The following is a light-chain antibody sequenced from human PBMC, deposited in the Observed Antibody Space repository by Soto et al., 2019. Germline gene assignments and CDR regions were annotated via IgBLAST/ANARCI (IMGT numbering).Light chain of an antibody. CDR1: SSDVGRYNF. CDR2: EVT. CDR3: SSYTTSGTWV. Sequence: QSALTQPASVSGSPGQSVTISCTGSSSDVGRYNFVSWYQHHPGKAPQLMIYEVTNRPSGVSTRFSGSKSGNTASLTISGLQAEYEADFYCSSYTTSGTWVFGGGTKLTVL. J-gene: IGLJ3*02. V-gene: IGLV2-14*01.